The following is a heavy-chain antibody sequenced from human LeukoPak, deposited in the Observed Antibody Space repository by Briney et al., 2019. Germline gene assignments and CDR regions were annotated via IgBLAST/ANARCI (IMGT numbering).Heavy chain of an antibody. CDR2: INEDGSTT. D-gene: IGHD1-26*01. CDR3: VRDLGGRSGH. J-gene: IGHJ4*02. V-gene: IGHV3-74*01. Sequence: PGGSLRLSCAASRFTFSSNWMHWVRQAPGKGLVWVSRINEDGSTTNYADSVKGRSTIFRDNAKNTLYLQMNSLRAEDTAVYYCVRDLGGRSGHWGQGTLVTVSS. CDR1: RFTFSSNW.